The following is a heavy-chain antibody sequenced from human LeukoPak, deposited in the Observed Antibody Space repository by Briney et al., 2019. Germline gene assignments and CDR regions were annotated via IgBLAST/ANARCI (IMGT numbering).Heavy chain of an antibody. CDR3: ARGITMVRGALRRDY. V-gene: IGHV1-2*02. D-gene: IGHD3-10*01. CDR1: GYTFTGYY. CDR2: INPDSGGT. Sequence: ASMKVSCKASGYTFTGYYMHWVRQAPGQGFEWMGWINPDSGGTNYAQKFQGRVTMTRDTSISTAYMELSRLRSDDTAVYYCARGITMVRGALRRDYWGQGTLVTVSS. J-gene: IGHJ4*02.